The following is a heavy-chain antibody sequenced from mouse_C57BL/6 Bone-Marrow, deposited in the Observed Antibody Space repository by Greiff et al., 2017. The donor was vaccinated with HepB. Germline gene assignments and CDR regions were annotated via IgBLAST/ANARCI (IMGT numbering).Heavy chain of an antibody. J-gene: IGHJ1*03. CDR1: GYTFTDYY. Sequence: QVQLQQSGPELVKPGASVKISCKASGYTFTDYYINWVKQRPGQGLEWIGWIFPGSGSTYYNEKFKGKATLTVDKSSSTAYMLLSSLTSEDSAVYFCARGDLLRSLYWYFDVWGTGTTVTVSS. D-gene: IGHD1-1*01. V-gene: IGHV1-75*01. CDR3: ARGDLLRSLYWYFDV. CDR2: IFPGSGST.